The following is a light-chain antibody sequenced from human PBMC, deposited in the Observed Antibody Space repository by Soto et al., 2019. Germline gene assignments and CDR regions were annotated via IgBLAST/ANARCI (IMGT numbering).Light chain of an antibody. V-gene: IGKV1-39*01. CDR2: AAS. CDR1: QSISNY. J-gene: IGKJ1*01. Sequence: IQVSISLSTLSGYIGDRFTITCRASQSISNYLNWYQQKAGKAPKLLSYAASSLQSGVPSRFSGSGAGTDFTLTISSLQAEDVTTYCSQLSYSPLITFGQRTKLDIK. CDR3: QLSYSPLIT.